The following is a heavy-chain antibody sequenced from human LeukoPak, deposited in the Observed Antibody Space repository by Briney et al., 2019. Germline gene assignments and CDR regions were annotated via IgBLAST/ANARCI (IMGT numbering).Heavy chain of an antibody. CDR3: AKDLVTMIVV. Sequence: TGGSLRLSRAASGFSFTNYAMSWVRQAPGKGLEWVSTLSGNNGDTYNADSVKGRFTISRDNSKDTLYLQLNSLRAEDTAVYYCAKDLVTMIVVWGQGTMVTVSS. J-gene: IGHJ3*01. CDR1: GFSFTNYA. V-gene: IGHV3-23*01. CDR2: LSGNNGDT. D-gene: IGHD3-22*01.